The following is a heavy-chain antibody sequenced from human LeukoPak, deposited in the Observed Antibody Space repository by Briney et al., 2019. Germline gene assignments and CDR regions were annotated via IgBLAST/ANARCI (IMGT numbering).Heavy chain of an antibody. J-gene: IGHJ4*02. Sequence: GESLKISCKGSGYSFTSYWIGWVRQMPGKGLEWMGIIYPGDSDTRYSPSFQGQVTISADKSTSTAYLQWSSLKASDTATYYCARRRNIVGAPLDCWGQGTLVTVSS. CDR1: GYSFTSYW. CDR2: IYPGDSDT. V-gene: IGHV5-51*01. CDR3: ARRRNIVGAPLDC. D-gene: IGHD1-26*01.